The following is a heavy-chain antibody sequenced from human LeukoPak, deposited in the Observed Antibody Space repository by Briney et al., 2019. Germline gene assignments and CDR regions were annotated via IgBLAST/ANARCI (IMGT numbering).Heavy chain of an antibody. CDR1: GGSISSYY. CDR3: ARYYSSGRHY. V-gene: IGHV4-59*08. CDR2: IYYSGST. D-gene: IGHD3-22*01. J-gene: IGHJ4*02. Sequence: SETLSLTCTVSGGSISSYYWSWIRQPPGKGLEWIGYIYYSGSTSYNPSLKSRVTISVDTSKNQFSLRLSSVTAADPAVYYFARYYSSGRHYWGQGNLVSVSS.